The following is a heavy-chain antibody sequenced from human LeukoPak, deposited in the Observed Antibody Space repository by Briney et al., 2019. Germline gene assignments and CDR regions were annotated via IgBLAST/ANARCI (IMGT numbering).Heavy chain of an antibody. CDR3: TRGSQWELLGSCDY. D-gene: IGHD1-26*01. Sequence: GGSLRLSCAASGFTFTSYSMVWVRQAPGKGLEWVSYISQSGTSAHYTDSVRGRFTISRDNAKNSVYLQMNSLRAEDTAVYYCTRGSQWELLGSCDYWGQGTLVSVSS. CDR2: ISQSGTSA. V-gene: IGHV3-48*04. CDR1: GFTFTSYS. J-gene: IGHJ4*02.